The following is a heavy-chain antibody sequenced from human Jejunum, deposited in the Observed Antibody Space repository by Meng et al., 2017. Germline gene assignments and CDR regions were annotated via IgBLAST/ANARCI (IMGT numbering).Heavy chain of an antibody. CDR2: LSASGRTP. Sequence: EVTLLESGGGRVQPGGSLTLSCVGSEFTFNNFAMTWVRQTPGKGLEWVASLSASGRTPEYADSVKGRFTVSRDNSKNALFLHMTNLRVADTALYYCAKGISVIPTAFDHWGQGTLVTVSS. CDR3: AKGISVIPTAFDH. D-gene: IGHD2/OR15-2a*01. CDR1: EFTFNNFA. J-gene: IGHJ4*02. V-gene: IGHV3-23*01.